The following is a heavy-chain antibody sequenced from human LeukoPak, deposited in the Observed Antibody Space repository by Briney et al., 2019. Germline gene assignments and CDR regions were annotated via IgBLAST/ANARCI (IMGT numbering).Heavy chain of an antibody. CDR1: GGSISIYY. Sequence: SETLSLTCTVSGGSISIYYWSWIRQPPGKGLEWIGYIYYSGSTNCNPSLKSRVTISVDTSKNQFSLKLSSVTAADTAVYYCARVESGSLDYWGQGTLVTVSS. CDR2: IYYSGST. J-gene: IGHJ4*02. CDR3: ARVESGSLDY. V-gene: IGHV4-59*01. D-gene: IGHD1-26*01.